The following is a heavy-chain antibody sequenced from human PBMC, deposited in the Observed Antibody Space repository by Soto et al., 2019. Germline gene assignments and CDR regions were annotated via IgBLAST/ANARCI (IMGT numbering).Heavy chain of an antibody. CDR3: ARVNGRLIAAEK. CDR2: IYYSGNT. CDR1: GDSLSSGDYY. V-gene: IGHV4-30-4*01. D-gene: IGHD6-25*01. Sequence: QVQLRESGPGLVKPSQTLSLTCTVSGDSLSSGDYYWSWIRQGPGKGLEWSGYIYYSGNTYDNTSLRSRIDISVDTSRNQFSLKLHYVTAADTAMYYSARVNGRLIAAEKWGQGTLVTVSS. J-gene: IGHJ1*01.